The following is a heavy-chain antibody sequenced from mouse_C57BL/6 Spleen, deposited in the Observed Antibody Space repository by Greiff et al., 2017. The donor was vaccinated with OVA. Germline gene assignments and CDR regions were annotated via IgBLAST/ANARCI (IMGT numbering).Heavy chain of an antibody. CDR1: GYTFTSYW. D-gene: IGHD1-1*01. V-gene: IGHV1-64*01. CDR2: IHPNSGST. Sequence: QVQPQQPGAELVKPGASVKLSCKASGYTFTSYWMHWVKQRPGQGLEWIGMIHPNSGSTNYNEKFKSKATLTVDKSSSTAYMQLSSLTSEDSAVYYCARRFITTVVGNWYFDVWGTGTTVTVSS. J-gene: IGHJ1*03. CDR3: ARRFITTVVGNWYFDV.